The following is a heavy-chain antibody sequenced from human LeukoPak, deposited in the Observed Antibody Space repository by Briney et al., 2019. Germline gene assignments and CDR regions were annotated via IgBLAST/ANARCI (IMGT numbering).Heavy chain of an antibody. J-gene: IGHJ5*02. D-gene: IGHD3-22*01. CDR1: GYTITTYA. CDR2: IRANNGNT. Sequence: ASVKVSCKASGYTITTYAITWVRQAPGQGLEWMGWIRANNGNTNYAQKLQGRVTMTTDTSTSTAYMELSSLRSEDTAVYYCARMSYYDSSGDNWFDPWGQGTLVTVSS. CDR3: ARMSYYDSSGDNWFDP. V-gene: IGHV1-18*01.